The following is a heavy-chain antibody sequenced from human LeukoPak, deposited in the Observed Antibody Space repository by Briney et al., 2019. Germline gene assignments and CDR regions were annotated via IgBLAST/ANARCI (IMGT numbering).Heavy chain of an antibody. CDR2: INYSGST. CDR1: GGSFSGYY. CDR3: ARAGSLLGSSSRFDY. D-gene: IGHD6-6*01. J-gene: IGHJ4*02. Sequence: SETLSLTCAVYGGSFSGYYWSWIRQPPGKGLEWIGYINYSGSTNSNPSLKSRVTISVDTFKNQFSLRLSSVTAADTAVYYCARAGSLLGSSSRFDYWAREPWSPSPQ. V-gene: IGHV4-59*01.